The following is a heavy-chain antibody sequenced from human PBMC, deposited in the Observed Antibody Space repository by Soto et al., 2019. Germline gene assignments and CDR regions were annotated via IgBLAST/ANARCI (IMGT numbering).Heavy chain of an antibody. Sequence: ASVKVSCKASGYTFTSYAMHWVRQAPGQRLEWMGWINAGNGNTKYSQKFQGRVTITRDTSASTAYMELSSLRSEDTAVYYCARGSWNDYYYYYMDVWGKGTTVTVSS. CDR2: INAGNGNT. CDR3: ARGSWNDYYYYYMDV. CDR1: GYTFTSYA. J-gene: IGHJ6*03. D-gene: IGHD1-1*01. V-gene: IGHV1-3*01.